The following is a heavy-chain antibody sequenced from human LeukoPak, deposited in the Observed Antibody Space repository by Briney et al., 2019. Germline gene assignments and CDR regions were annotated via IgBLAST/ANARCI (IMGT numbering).Heavy chain of an antibody. J-gene: IGHJ4*02. Sequence: GGSLRLSCAASGFTVSSNYMSWVRQAPGKGLEGVSVIYSGGSTYYADSMKGRFTISRDNSKNTLYLQMNSLRAEDTAVYYCARTEYYYDSSGYRPFDYWGQGTLVTVSS. D-gene: IGHD3-22*01. CDR3: ARTEYYYDSSGYRPFDY. V-gene: IGHV3-53*01. CDR1: GFTVSSNY. CDR2: IYSGGST.